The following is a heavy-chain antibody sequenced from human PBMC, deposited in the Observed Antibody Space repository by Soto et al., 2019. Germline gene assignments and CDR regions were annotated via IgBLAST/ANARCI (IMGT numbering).Heavy chain of an antibody. J-gene: IGHJ6*02. CDR2: ISFDGISK. Sequence: GGSLRLSCKASDFALSNYGTHWIRQSPGKGLEWVALISFDGISKYYAEFAKGRFTISRDNSKNTLYLQTNNLRPEDSGVYFCARDPTPIADSSTVYYYGLDVWGQGTTVTVSS. CDR3: ARDPTPIADSSTVYYYGLDV. CDR1: DFALSNYG. V-gene: IGHV3-30-3*01. D-gene: IGHD6-6*01.